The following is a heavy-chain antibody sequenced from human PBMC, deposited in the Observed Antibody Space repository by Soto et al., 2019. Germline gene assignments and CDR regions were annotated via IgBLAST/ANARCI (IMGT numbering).Heavy chain of an antibody. D-gene: IGHD6-13*01. CDR3: ARDSQPYSSSWYPYYYYGMDV. CDR2: ISAYNGNT. CDR1: GYTFTSYG. J-gene: IGHJ6*02. Sequence: ASVKVSCKASGYTFTSYGISWLRQAPGQGLEWMGWISAYNGNTNYAQKLQGRVTMTTDTSTSTAYMELRSLRSDDTAVYYCARDSQPYSSSWYPYYYYGMDVWGQGTTVTVSS. V-gene: IGHV1-18*01.